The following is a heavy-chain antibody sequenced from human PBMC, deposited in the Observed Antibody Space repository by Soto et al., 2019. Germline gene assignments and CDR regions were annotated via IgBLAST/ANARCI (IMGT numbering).Heavy chain of an antibody. Sequence: QITLKESGPTLVKPTQTLTLTCTFSGFSLSTSGVGVGWLRQPPGKALEWLALIYWDDNKLYSPSLQSRLTVTKDTSKNQVVLTMINMDPVDTATYYCAHRRGFGELLYWGQGTLVTVSS. CDR3: AHRRGFGELLY. V-gene: IGHV2-5*02. D-gene: IGHD3-10*01. CDR1: GFSLSTSGVG. J-gene: IGHJ4*02. CDR2: IYWDDNK.